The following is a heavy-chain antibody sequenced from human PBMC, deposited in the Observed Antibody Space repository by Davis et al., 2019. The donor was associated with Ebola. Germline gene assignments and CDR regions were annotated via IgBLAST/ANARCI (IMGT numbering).Heavy chain of an antibody. CDR1: GYTFTSYY. J-gene: IGHJ4*02. V-gene: IGHV1-46*01. D-gene: IGHD2-15*01. CDR2: INPTGGRT. Sequence: ASVKVSCKASGYTFTSYYMHWVRQAPGQGLEWMGIINPTGGRTTYSQKFRGRLTMTRDTSTSTVYMELSSLRSEDTAVYYCAHLGPQRFCSGGGCHGYLDYWGQGTLVTVSS. CDR3: AHLGPQRFCSGGGCHGYLDY.